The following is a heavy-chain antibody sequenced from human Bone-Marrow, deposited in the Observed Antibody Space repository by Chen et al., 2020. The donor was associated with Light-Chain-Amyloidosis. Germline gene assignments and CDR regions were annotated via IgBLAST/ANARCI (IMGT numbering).Heavy chain of an antibody. J-gene: IGHJ4*02. Sequence: EVQLVESGGALVQPGGSLRLSCAASGFTLNTYWMHWVRQPPGGGLVWVARMPTDVTKTVYADSVKGRCTVSRDDAKNTLYLEMNSLRVEDTGLYFCARDRGRFSYNRGGLDSWGQGTLVTVSS. CDR1: GFTLNTYW. CDR2: MPTDVTKT. V-gene: IGHV3-74*01. CDR3: ARDRGRFSYNRGGLDS. D-gene: IGHD3-10*01.